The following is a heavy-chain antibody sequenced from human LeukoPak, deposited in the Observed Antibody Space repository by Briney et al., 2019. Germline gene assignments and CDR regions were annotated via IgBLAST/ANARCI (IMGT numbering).Heavy chain of an antibody. D-gene: IGHD2-15*01. CDR2: IDGDASRT. Sequence: PGGSLRLSCAASGFTFNNYWIHWVRQVRGKDLVWVSRIDGDASRTNYADSVKGRFTISRDNVKNMVYLQMSSLTVEDTAVYYCARYCNGDTCDGALDLWGQGTLVTVSS. V-gene: IGHV3-74*01. CDR3: ARYCNGDTCDGALDL. CDR1: GFTFNNYW. J-gene: IGHJ3*01.